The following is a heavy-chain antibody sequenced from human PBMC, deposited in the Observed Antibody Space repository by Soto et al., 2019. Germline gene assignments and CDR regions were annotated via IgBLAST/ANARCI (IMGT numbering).Heavy chain of an antibody. D-gene: IGHD3-16*01. V-gene: IGHV1-8*01. Sequence: QVQLVQSGAEVKKPGASVKVSCKASGYTFTNNDINWVRQATGQGLEWMGWMNPSNANTGYAKKFLGRVTMTRDTSTSTAYMELHSLTSEETAVYFCARGKDAGTFYTFGDYWGQGTLVTVSS. CDR1: GYTFTNND. CDR2: MNPSNANT. J-gene: IGHJ4*02. CDR3: ARGKDAGTFYTFGDY.